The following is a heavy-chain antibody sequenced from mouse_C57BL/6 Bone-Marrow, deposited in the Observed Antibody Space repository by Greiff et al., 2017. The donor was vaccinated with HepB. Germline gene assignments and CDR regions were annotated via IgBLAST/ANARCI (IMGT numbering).Heavy chain of an antibody. V-gene: IGHV1-81*01. CDR1: GYTFTSYG. Sequence: QVHVKQSGAELARPGASVKLSCKASGYTFTSYGISWVKQRTGQGLEWIGEIYPRSGNTYYNEKFKGKATLTADKSSSTAYMELRSLTSEDSAVYFCARRHLLLRSYWGQGTLVTVSA. CDR3: ARRHLLLRSY. CDR2: IYPRSGNT. J-gene: IGHJ3*01. D-gene: IGHD1-1*01.